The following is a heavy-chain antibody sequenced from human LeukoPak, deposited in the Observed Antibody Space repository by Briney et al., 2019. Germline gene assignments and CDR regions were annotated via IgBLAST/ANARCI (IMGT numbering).Heavy chain of an antibody. D-gene: IGHD3-22*01. CDR2: ISGGGGSGRK. CDR1: GFTFSDFA. V-gene: IGHV3-23*01. J-gene: IGHJ2*01. CDR3: ARDRPYYYDSSGYLDFDL. Sequence: GGSLRLSCAASGFTFSDFAMSWVRQAPGKGLEWVSSISGGGGSGRKYYADSVKGRFTISRDNSKNTLYLQMNSLRAEDTAVYYCARDRPYYYDSSGYLDFDLWGRGTLVTVSS.